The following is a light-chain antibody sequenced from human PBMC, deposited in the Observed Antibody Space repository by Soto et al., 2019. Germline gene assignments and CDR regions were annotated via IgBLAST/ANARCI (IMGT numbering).Light chain of an antibody. V-gene: IGKV3-15*01. Sequence: EIVMTQSPATLSVSPGERATLSCRASQSVSSNLAWYQQKPGQAPRLLIYGASTRATGIPARFSGSGSWTEFTLTISSLQSEDFAVYYCQQHGTSPITFGQGTRLEIK. J-gene: IGKJ5*01. CDR2: GAS. CDR1: QSVSSN. CDR3: QQHGTSPIT.